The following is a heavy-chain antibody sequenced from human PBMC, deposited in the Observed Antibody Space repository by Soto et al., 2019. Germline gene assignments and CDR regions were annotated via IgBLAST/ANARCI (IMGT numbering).Heavy chain of an antibody. Sequence: QITLKESGPTLVKPTQTLTLTCTFSGFSLTGSGVGVGWIRQPPGKALEWLALIYWDDDKRYSPSLKSRLTITKDTSKNHVARTVTYMNPVDTAPYCCSRFLFSGTSLYYSDYWGEGTLVTVFS. V-gene: IGHV2-5*02. CDR2: IYWDDDK. CDR3: SRFLFSGTSLYYSDY. CDR1: GFSLTGSGVG. J-gene: IGHJ4*02. D-gene: IGHD2-2*01.